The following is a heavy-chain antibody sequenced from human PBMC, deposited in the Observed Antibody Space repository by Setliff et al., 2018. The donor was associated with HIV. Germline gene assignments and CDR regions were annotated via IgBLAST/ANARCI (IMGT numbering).Heavy chain of an antibody. Sequence: SETLSLTCIVSNYSITSNYYWALIRQPPGQGLEWIGSINHGGKTYYSPSLKSRVAISVDTSKNQFSLHFQSVTAADTALYFCARLGDFSYSSRYLYAFDFWGHGALVTVSS. CDR3: ARLGDFSYSSRYLYAFDF. CDR1: NYSITSNYY. J-gene: IGHJ4*01. V-gene: IGHV4-38-2*02. D-gene: IGHD2-8*01. CDR2: INHGGKT.